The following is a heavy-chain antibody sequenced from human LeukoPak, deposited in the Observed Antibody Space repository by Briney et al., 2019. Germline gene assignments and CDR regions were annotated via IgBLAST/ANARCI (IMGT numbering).Heavy chain of an antibody. CDR3: AREVIGGYSYGSDY. CDR1: GYTFTGSY. CDR2: INPNSGDT. Sequence: ASVKVSCKASGYTFTGSYMHWVRQAPGQGLEWMGWINPNSGDTKYAQKFQGRVTMTRDTSISTAYMELSRLRSDDTAVYYCAREVIGGYSYGSDYWGQGTLVTVSS. D-gene: IGHD5-18*01. J-gene: IGHJ4*02. V-gene: IGHV1-2*02.